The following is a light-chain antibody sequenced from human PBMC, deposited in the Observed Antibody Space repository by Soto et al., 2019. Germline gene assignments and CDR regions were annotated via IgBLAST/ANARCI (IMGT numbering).Light chain of an antibody. V-gene: IGLV2-23*01. Sequence: QSALTQPASVSGSPGQTVTISCTGTSSDVGNYNLVYWYQQHPGKAPKLMIYEGSKRPSGVSNRFSGSKSGNTASLTISGLQAEDDADYYCCSYAGSSRNVFGTGTKLTVL. J-gene: IGLJ1*01. CDR3: CSYAGSSRNV. CDR2: EGS. CDR1: SSDVGNYNL.